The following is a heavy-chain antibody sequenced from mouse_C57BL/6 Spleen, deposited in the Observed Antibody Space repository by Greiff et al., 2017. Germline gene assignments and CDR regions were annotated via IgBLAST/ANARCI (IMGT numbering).Heavy chain of an antibody. Sequence: VQLQQSGAELVRPGTSVKVSCKASGYAFTNYLIEWVKQRPGQGLEWIGVINPGSGGTNYNEKLKGKATLTADKSSSTAYMQLSSLTSEDSAVYFCARSGAYYGSSFFDYWGQGTTLTVSS. J-gene: IGHJ2*01. CDR3: ARSGAYYGSSFFDY. D-gene: IGHD1-1*01. CDR2: INPGSGGT. CDR1: GYAFTNYL. V-gene: IGHV1-54*01.